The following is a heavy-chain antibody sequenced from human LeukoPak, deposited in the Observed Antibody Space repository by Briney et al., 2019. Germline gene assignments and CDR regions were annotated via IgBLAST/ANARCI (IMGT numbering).Heavy chain of an antibody. CDR1: GGSFSGYY. D-gene: IGHD2-8*02. CDR3: ARRRPSFNPGGVWFDP. Sequence: SETLSLTCAVYGGSFSGYYWSWIRQPPGKGLEWIGEINHSGSTNYNPSLKSRVTISVDTSKNQFSLKLSSVTAADTAVYCCARRRPSFNPGGVWFDPWGQGTLVTVSS. CDR2: INHSGST. V-gene: IGHV4-34*01. J-gene: IGHJ5*02.